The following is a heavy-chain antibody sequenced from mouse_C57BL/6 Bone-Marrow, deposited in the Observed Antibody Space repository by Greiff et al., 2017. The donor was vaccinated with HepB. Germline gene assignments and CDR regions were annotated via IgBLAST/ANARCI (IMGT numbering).Heavy chain of an antibody. V-gene: IGHV6-6*01. CDR2: IRNKANNHAT. CDR1: GFTFSDDW. J-gene: IGHJ3*01. CDR3: TRMGYYAWFAY. D-gene: IGHD2-3*01. Sequence: EVMLVESGGGLVQPGGSMKLSCAASGFTFSDDWMDWVRQSPEKGLEWVAEIRNKANNHATYYAESVKGRFTISRDDSKSSVYLQMNSLRAEDTGIYYCTRMGYYAWFAYWGQGTLVTVSA.